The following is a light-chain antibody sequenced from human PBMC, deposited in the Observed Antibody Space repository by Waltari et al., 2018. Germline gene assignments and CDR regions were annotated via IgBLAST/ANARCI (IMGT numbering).Light chain of an antibody. CDR3: QQYGTSPLT. CDR1: QSGGSNY. V-gene: IGKV3-20*01. Sequence: EIVLTQSPGTLSLSPGEGATLSCRASQSGGSNYLAWYQQKPGQAPRLLLYGTSNRATGIPDRFSGSGSGTDFTLAISRLEPEDFAVYYCQQYGTSPLTFGGGTRVEIK. CDR2: GTS. J-gene: IGKJ4*01.